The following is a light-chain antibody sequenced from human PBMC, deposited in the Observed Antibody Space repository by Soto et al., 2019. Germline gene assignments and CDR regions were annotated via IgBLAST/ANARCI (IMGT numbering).Light chain of an antibody. V-gene: IGLV2-14*01. CDR1: SSDVGGYNY. J-gene: IGLJ1*01. CDR2: DVS. Sequence: QSVLTQPASASGSPGQSITISCTGTSSDVGGYNYVSWYQQHPGKAPKLMIYDVSNRPSGVSNRFSGSKSGNTVSLTISGLQAEDEADYYCSSYTSSSLVFGTGTKVTVL. CDR3: SSYTSSSLV.